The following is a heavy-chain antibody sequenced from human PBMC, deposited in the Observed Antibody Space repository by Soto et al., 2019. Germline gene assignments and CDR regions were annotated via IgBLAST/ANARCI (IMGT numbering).Heavy chain of an antibody. CDR1: GYSFASHW. J-gene: IGHJ4*02. V-gene: IGHV5-51*01. CDR3: ARYSGSYWHYLDF. D-gene: IGHD1-26*01. Sequence: GESLKISCKGSGYSFASHWVAWVRQMPEKGLEWIGAIYPGDSDTKYSSAFRGHVTISADTSVSTAYLQWRSLEATDSAIYYCARYSGSYWHYLDFWGQGTLVTVSS. CDR2: IYPGDSDT.